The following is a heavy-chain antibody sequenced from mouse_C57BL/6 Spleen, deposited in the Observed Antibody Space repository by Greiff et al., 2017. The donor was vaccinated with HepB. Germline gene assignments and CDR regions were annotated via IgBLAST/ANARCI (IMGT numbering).Heavy chain of an antibody. CDR2: IYPGDGDT. Sequence: QVQLKESGAELVKPGASVKISCKASGYAFSSYWMNWVKQRPGKGLEWIGQIYPGDGDTNYNGKFKGKAKLTADKSSSTAYMQLSSLTSEDSAVYFCASDGGNYLAWFAYWGQGTLVTVSA. CDR1: GYAFSSYW. V-gene: IGHV1-80*01. J-gene: IGHJ3*01. CDR3: ASDGGNYLAWFAY. D-gene: IGHD1-1*02.